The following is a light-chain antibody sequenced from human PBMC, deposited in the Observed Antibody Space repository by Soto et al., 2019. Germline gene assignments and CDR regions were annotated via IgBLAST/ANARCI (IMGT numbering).Light chain of an antibody. J-gene: IGLJ2*01. CDR2: EVS. V-gene: IGLV2-18*02. Sequence: QSALTQPPSVSGSPGQSVTISCTGTSSDVGSYNRVSWYQQPPGTAPKLMIYEVSNRPSGVPDRFSGSKSGNTASLTISGLHADDDADYYCSSYTSISTPVVFGGGTKLTVL. CDR3: SSYTSISTPVV. CDR1: SSDVGSYNR.